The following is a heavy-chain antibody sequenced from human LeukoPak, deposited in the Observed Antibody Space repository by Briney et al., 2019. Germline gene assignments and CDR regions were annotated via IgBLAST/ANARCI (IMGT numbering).Heavy chain of an antibody. Sequence: SETLSLTCTVSGGSISSSSYYWGWIRQPPGKGLEWIGSIYYSGSTYYNPSLKSRVTISVDTSKNQLSLNMSSVTAADTAVYYCAREGGSSRNFDYWGQGALVTVSS. D-gene: IGHD6-13*01. CDR2: IYYSGST. CDR3: AREGGSSRNFDY. J-gene: IGHJ4*02. V-gene: IGHV4-39*07. CDR1: GGSISSSSYY.